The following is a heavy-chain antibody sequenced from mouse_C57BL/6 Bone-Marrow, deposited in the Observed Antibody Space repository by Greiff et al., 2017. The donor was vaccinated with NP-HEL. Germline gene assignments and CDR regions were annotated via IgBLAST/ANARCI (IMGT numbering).Heavy chain of an antibody. CDR2: ISYSGST. CDR3: ASGWLRRRVYYAMDY. D-gene: IGHD2-2*01. CDR1: GYSITSDY. Sequence: DVKLVESGPGLAKPSQTLSLTCSVTGYSITSDYWNWIRKFPGNKLEYMGYISYSGSTYYNPSLKSRISITRDTSKNQYYLQLNSVTTEDTATYYCASGWLRRRVYYAMDYWGQGTSVTVSS. J-gene: IGHJ4*01. V-gene: IGHV3-8*01.